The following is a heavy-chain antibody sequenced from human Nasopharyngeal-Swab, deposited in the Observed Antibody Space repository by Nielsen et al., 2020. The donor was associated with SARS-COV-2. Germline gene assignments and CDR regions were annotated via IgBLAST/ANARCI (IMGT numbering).Heavy chain of an antibody. CDR1: GFTFDDYA. V-gene: IGHV3-9*01. D-gene: IGHD4-23*01. Sequence: GGSLRLSCAASGFTFDDYAMHWVRQAPGKGLEWVSGISWNSGSIGYADSVKGRFTISRDNAKNSLYLQMNSLRAEDTALYYCAKGKWATVAYYFDYWGQGTLVTVSS. CDR3: AKGKWATVAYYFDY. CDR2: ISWNSGSI. J-gene: IGHJ4*02.